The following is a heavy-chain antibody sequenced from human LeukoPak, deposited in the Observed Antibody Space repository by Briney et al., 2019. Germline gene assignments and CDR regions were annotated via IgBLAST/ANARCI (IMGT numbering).Heavy chain of an antibody. D-gene: IGHD3-3*01. Sequence: GGSLSLSCAASGFTFRTYEMNWVRQAPGRGLEWVSYISGGGRTIYYADSVKGRFTISRDNAKNSLYLQMNSLRPEDTAVYYCARESAIFGVVTPDYWGQGTLVTVSS. CDR3: ARESAIFGVVTPDY. CDR2: ISGGGRTI. J-gene: IGHJ4*02. CDR1: GFTFRTYE. V-gene: IGHV3-48*03.